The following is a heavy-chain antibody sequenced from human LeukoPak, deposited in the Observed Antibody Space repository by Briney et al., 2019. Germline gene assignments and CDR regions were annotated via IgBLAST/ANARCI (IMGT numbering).Heavy chain of an antibody. Sequence: GGSLRLSCAASGFTFSNAWMSWVRQAPGKGLEWVGRIKSKTDGGTTDYAAPVKGRFTISRDESKNMLYLQMNSLKTEDTAVYYCTTERSYGDLTFDYWGQGTLVTVSS. CDR2: IKSKTDGGTT. D-gene: IGHD4-17*01. V-gene: IGHV3-15*01. CDR1: GFTFSNAW. CDR3: TTERSYGDLTFDY. J-gene: IGHJ4*02.